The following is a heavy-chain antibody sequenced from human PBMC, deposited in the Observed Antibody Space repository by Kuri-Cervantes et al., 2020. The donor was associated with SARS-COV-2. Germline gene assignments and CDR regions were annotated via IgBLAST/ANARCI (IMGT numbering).Heavy chain of an antibody. CDR1: GGSISSSSYY. V-gene: IGHV4-39*01. CDR3: ARSSGVVIVVVTLNAYFDY. D-gene: IGHD3-22*01. Sequence: SETLSLTCTVSGGSISSSSYYWGWIRQPPGKGLEWIGSIYYSRSTYYNPSLKSRVTISVDTSKNQFSLKLSSVTAADTAVYYCARSSGVVIVVVTLNAYFDYWGQGTLVTVSS. J-gene: IGHJ4*02. CDR2: IYYSRST.